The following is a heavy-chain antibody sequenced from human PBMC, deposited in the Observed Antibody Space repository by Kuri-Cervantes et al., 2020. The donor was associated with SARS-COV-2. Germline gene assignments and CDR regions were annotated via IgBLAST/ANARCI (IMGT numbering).Heavy chain of an antibody. V-gene: IGHV3-21*01. Sequence: GGSLRLSCAASGFTFSSYSMNWVRQAPGKGLEWVSSISSSSSYIYYADSVKGRFTISRDNAKNSLYLQMNSLRAEDTAVYYWGGEPQGYSGYDYFDYWGQGTLVTVSS. CDR1: GFTFSSYS. D-gene: IGHD5-12*01. J-gene: IGHJ4*02. CDR2: ISSSSSYI. CDR3: GGEPQGYSGYDYFDY.